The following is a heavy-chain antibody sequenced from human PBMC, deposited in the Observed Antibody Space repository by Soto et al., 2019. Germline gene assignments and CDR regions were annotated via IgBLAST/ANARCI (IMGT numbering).Heavy chain of an antibody. Sequence: QGQLVQSGPEAQKPGASVKVSCKASGYTFSRYGISWVRQAPGQGLEWMGWISGYNGDTKYAQKVQGRVTMTIDTSTYTAYMELRSLTSDDTAIYYCAKNGQPLYYYYGMDVWGQGTTVTVSS. V-gene: IGHV1-18*01. CDR2: ISGYNGDT. D-gene: IGHD2-8*01. CDR1: GYTFSRYG. CDR3: AKNGQPLYYYYGMDV. J-gene: IGHJ6*02.